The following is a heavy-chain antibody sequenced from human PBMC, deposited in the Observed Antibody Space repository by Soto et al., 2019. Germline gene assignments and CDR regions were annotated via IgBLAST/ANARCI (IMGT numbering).Heavy chain of an antibody. D-gene: IGHD4-4*01. V-gene: IGHV4-34*01. CDR1: GGSFSGYY. J-gene: IGHJ6*02. Sequence: SETLSLTCAVYGGSFSGYYWSWIRQPPGKGLEWIGEINHSGSTNYNPSLKSRVTISVDTSKNQFSLKLSSVTAADTAVYYCAQTTVSYYYYGMDVWGQGTTVTVSS. CDR3: AQTTVSYYYYGMDV. CDR2: INHSGST.